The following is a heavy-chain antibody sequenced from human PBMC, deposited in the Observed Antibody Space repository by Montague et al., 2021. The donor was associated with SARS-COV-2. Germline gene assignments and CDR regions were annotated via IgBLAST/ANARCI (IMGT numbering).Heavy chain of an antibody. Sequence: SETRSLTCTVSGGSISSYYWSWIRQPPGKGLEWIGYIYYSGSTNYNPSPKSRVTISVDTSKNQFSLKLSSVTAADTAVYYCAREVRYYYDSSGPGAFDIWGQGTMVTVSS. V-gene: IGHV4-59*01. D-gene: IGHD3-22*01. CDR2: IYYSGST. CDR3: AREVRYYYDSSGPGAFDI. CDR1: GGSISSYY. J-gene: IGHJ3*02.